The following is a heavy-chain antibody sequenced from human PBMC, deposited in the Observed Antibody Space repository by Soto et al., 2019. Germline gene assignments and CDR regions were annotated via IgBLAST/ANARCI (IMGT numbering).Heavy chain of an antibody. Sequence: SETLSLTCTVSGGSISSSSYYWGWIRQPPGKGLEWIGSIYYSGSTYYNPSLKSRVTISVDTSKNQFSLKLSSVTAADTAVYYCARQKGRGYSGYDWLDYWGQGTLVTVSS. D-gene: IGHD5-12*01. CDR2: IYYSGST. J-gene: IGHJ4*02. V-gene: IGHV4-39*01. CDR1: GGSISSSSYY. CDR3: ARQKGRGYSGYDWLDY.